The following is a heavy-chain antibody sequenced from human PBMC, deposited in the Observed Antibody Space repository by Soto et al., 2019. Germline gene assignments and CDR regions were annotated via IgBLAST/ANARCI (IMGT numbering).Heavy chain of an antibody. J-gene: IGHJ6*02. CDR3: AKDNTVAGPGRYYYGMDV. V-gene: IGHV3-30*18. D-gene: IGHD6-19*01. CDR2: ISYDGSNK. Sequence: GGSLRLSCAASGFTFSSYGMHWVRQAPGKRLEWVAVISYDGSNKYYADSVKGRFTISRDNSKNTLYLQMNSLRAEDTAVYYCAKDNTVAGPGRYYYGMDVWGQGTTVTVSS. CDR1: GFTFSSYG.